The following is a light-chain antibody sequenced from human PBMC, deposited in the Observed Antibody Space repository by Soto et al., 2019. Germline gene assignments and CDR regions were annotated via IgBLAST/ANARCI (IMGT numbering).Light chain of an antibody. CDR1: SSNVGKNF. J-gene: IGLJ2*01. Sequence: QSALTQPPSVSAAPGQKVSISCSGSSSNVGKNFVSWYQHVPGKAPKLLIYDNQKRPSGIPDRLSASKSGTLATLDITGLQTGDEADYYCGTWDSSLTIGVIFGGGTKLTVL. CDR3: GTWDSSLTIGVI. V-gene: IGLV1-51*01. CDR2: DNQ.